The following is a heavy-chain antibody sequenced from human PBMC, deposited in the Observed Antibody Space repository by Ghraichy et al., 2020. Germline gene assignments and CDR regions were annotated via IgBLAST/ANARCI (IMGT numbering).Heavy chain of an antibody. Sequence: GGSLRLSCAGSGFTFSSYGMSWVRQAPGKGPEWVSGISHRGDITYYADSVKGRFTISRDNSKNTLSLQMNSLRAEDTAVYFCASRGTVWGQGTSVTVSS. D-gene: IGHD3-10*01. J-gene: IGHJ6*02. V-gene: IGHV3-23*01. CDR1: GFTFSSYG. CDR2: ISHRGDIT. CDR3: ASRGTV.